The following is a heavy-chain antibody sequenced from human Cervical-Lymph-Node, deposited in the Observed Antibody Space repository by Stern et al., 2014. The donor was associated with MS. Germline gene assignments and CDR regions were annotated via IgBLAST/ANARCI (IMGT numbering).Heavy chain of an antibody. CDR1: GGTFSTQA. CDR2: IIPIFGTP. V-gene: IGHV1-69*01. D-gene: IGHD4-17*01. J-gene: IGHJ6*02. Sequence: VHLVESGAEVKKPGSSVKDSCKASGGTFSTQAINWVRQAPGQGLEWVGGIIPIFGTPNYAQKVQDRVTITADESTSTAYMDLNSLRSEDTAVYYCATPSTVTVGGMDVWGQGTTVTVSS. CDR3: ATPSTVTVGGMDV.